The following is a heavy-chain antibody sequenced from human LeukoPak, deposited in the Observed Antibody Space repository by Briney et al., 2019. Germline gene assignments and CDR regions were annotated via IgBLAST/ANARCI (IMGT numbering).Heavy chain of an antibody. J-gene: IGHJ3*02. V-gene: IGHV4-61*08. CDR1: GGSISSGDYY. Sequence: PSETLSLTCTVSGGSISSGDYYWSWIRQPPGKGLEWIGYIYYSGSTNYNPSLKSRVTISVDTSKNQFSLKLSSVTAADTAVYYCAGGLYYYDSSGYFLEGSNGAFDIWGQGTMVTVSS. D-gene: IGHD3-22*01. CDR3: AGGLYYYDSSGYFLEGSNGAFDI. CDR2: IYYSGST.